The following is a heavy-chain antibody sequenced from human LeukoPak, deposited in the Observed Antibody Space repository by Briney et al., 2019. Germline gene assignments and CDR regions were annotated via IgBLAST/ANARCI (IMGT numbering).Heavy chain of an antibody. CDR2: ISDGGGTT. D-gene: IGHD3-10*01. Sequence: GASLRLSCAASGFTFSSYAMRWVRQAPGKGLEWVSTISDGGGTTYYADSVKGRFTISRDNSKSTLYLVMNSLRADDTAVYHCAKVPYSDYGSGRPPFMDVWGQGTTVAISS. V-gene: IGHV3-23*01. CDR1: GFTFSSYA. J-gene: IGHJ6*02. CDR3: AKVPYSDYGSGRPPFMDV.